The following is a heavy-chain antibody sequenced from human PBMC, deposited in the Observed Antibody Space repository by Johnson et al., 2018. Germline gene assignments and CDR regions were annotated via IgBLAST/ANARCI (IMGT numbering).Heavy chain of an antibody. CDR2: IKQDGSEK. V-gene: IGHV3-7*01. CDR1: GFSFSSYW. Sequence: VQLVESGGGLVQPGGSLRLSCAASGFSFSSYWMSWVRQAPGKGLEWVANIKQDGSEKYYVDSVKGRFTISRDNAKNSLYLQMNSLRAGDTAVYYCARGSGSDWGGVDYYYGMDVWGQGTTVTVSS. D-gene: IGHD1-26*01. J-gene: IGHJ6*02. CDR3: ARGSGSDWGGVDYYYGMDV.